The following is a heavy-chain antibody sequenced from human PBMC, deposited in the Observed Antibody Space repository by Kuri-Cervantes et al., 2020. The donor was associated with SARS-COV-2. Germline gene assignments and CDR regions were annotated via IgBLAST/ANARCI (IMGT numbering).Heavy chain of an antibody. D-gene: IGHD3-22*01. V-gene: IGHV1-2*04. Sequence: ASVKVSCKASGYTFTGFYMHWVRQAPGQGLEWMGWINPNSGGTNYAQKFQGWVTMTRDTSISTVYMELSRLRSDDTAVYYCAGSTPFRRLVVIPQGGAFDIWGQGTMGT. CDR1: GYTFTGFY. CDR3: AGSTPFRRLVVIPQGGAFDI. CDR2: INPNSGGT. J-gene: IGHJ3*02.